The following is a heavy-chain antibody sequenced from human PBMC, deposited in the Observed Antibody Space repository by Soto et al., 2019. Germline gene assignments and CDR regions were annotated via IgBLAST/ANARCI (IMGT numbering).Heavy chain of an antibody. V-gene: IGHV5-51*01. D-gene: IGHD2-21*02. Sequence: GESLKISCKGSGYSFTSYWIGWGLQMPGKSLEGVGVFYPGDSGPRYRPSFQDQVTISADKSIRTAYLQGSSLKASDTAMYYCARPASGDRGEIYCFDSWGQGTLVTVSS. CDR3: ARPASGDRGEIYCFDS. J-gene: IGHJ5*01. CDR1: GYSFTSYW. CDR2: FYPGDSGP.